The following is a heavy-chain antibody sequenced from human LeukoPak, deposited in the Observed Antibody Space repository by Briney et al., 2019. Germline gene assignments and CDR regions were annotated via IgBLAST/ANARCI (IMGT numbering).Heavy chain of an antibody. CDR1: GFTFSSYA. V-gene: IGHV3-23*01. CDR3: AKVYLLALHYYYGMDV. CDR2: ISGSGGST. Sequence: GGSLRLSCAASGFTFSSYAMSWVRQAPGKGLEWVSAISGSGGSTYYADSVKGRFTISRDNSKNTLYLQMNSLRAEDTAVYYCAKVYLLALHYYYGMDVWGQGTTVTVSS. D-gene: IGHD2-15*01. J-gene: IGHJ6*02.